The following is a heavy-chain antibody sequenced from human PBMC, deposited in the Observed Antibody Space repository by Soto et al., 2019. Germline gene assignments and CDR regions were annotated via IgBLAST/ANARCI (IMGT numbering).Heavy chain of an antibody. CDR2: IYYSGST. CDR3: ARQDTAMAFTAIYYYYGMDV. CDR1: GGSISSSSYY. V-gene: IGHV4-39*01. Sequence: PSETLSLTCTVSGGSISSSSYYWGWIRQPPGKGLEWIGSIYYSGSTYYNPSLKNRVTISVDTSKNQFSLKLSSVTAADTAVYYCARQDTAMAFTAIYYYYGMDVWGQGTTVTVSS. D-gene: IGHD5-18*01. J-gene: IGHJ6*02.